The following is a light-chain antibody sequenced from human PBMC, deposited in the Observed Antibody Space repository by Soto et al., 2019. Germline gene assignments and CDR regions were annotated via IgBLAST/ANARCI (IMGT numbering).Light chain of an antibody. CDR2: DAS. Sequence: DIQMTQSPSTLSASVGDRVTLSCRASQSISTWLAWYQQKPGKAPKLLIYDASSLESGVPSRFSGSGSGTDFTLTVSSLQPDDFATYYCQQYNSYWTFGQGTKVDIK. J-gene: IGKJ1*01. V-gene: IGKV1-5*01. CDR1: QSISTW. CDR3: QQYNSYWT.